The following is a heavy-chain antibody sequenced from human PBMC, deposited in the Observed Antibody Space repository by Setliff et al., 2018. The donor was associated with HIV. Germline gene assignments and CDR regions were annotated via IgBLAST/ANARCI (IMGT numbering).Heavy chain of an antibody. V-gene: IGHV1-18*01. CDR2: ISGYNGNT. CDR3: ARVRLNVYSSGWGVGY. J-gene: IGHJ4*02. Sequence: ASVKVSCKASGYTFTSYGISWVRQAPGQGLEWMGWISGYNGNTNFAQKLQGRVTMTTDTSTSTAYMELRSLRSDDTAGYYCARVRLNVYSSGWGVGYWGQGTLVTVSS. CDR1: GYTFTSYG. D-gene: IGHD6-25*01.